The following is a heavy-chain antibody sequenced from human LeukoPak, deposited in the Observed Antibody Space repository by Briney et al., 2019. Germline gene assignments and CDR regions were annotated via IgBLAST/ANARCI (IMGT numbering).Heavy chain of an antibody. CDR3: ARSNVVVPSITKGYYYYAMDV. CDR1: SGSIYTYY. D-gene: IGHD2-2*01. V-gene: IGHV4-59*08. CDR2: IYYSGST. Sequence: SETLSLTCNVSSGSIYTYYWSWIRQPPGKRLEWIGYIYYSGSTNYNPSLKSRVTISIDTSKNQFSLKLSSVTAADTAVYYCARSNVVVPSITKGYYYYAMDVWGQGTTVTVSS. J-gene: IGHJ6*02.